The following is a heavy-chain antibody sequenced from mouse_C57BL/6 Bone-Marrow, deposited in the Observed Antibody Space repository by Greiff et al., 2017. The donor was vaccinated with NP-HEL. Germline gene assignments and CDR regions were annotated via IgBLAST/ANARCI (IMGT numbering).Heavy chain of an antibody. CDR3: ARGDYGSSRFGYAMDY. CDR2: IYPGDGDT. J-gene: IGHJ4*01. CDR1: GYAFSSYW. D-gene: IGHD1-1*01. Sequence: QVQLQQSGAELVKPGASVKISCKASGYAFSSYWMYWVKERPGKGLEWIGQIYPGDGDTKYNGKFKGKATLTADKSSSTAYMQVSSLTSEDSAVYFCARGDYGSSRFGYAMDYWGQGTSVTVSS. V-gene: IGHV1-80*01.